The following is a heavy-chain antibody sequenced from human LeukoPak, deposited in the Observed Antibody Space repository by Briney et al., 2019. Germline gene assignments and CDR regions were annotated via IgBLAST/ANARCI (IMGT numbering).Heavy chain of an antibody. Sequence: PGGSLRLSCVASGFPFSSYWMTWVRQAPGKGLEWVANMKQDGSKKSYVDSVEGRFTISRDNAKNSLYLQMNSLRAEDTAIYYCTRVGYIDEGIDYWGQGTLVTVSS. D-gene: IGHD5-24*01. CDR1: GFPFSSYW. V-gene: IGHV3-7*04. CDR3: TRVGYIDEGIDY. J-gene: IGHJ4*02. CDR2: MKQDGSKK.